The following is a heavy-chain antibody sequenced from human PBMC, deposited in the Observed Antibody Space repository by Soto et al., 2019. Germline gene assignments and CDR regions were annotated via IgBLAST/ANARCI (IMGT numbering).Heavy chain of an antibody. V-gene: IGHV3-21*01. CDR3: ARDCSGGSCYPGMDV. Sequence: GGSLRLSCAASGFNFNSYTINWVRQAPGKQLEWLSSISSSGYIFSTDSVRGRFTISRDNAKNSVYLQINSLRAEDTAVYFCARDCSGGSCYPGMDVWGQGTTVTVSS. D-gene: IGHD2-15*01. J-gene: IGHJ6*02. CDR1: GFNFNSYT. CDR2: ISSSGYI.